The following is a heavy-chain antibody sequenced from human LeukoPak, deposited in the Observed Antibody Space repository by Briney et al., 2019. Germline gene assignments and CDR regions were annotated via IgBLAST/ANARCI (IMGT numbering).Heavy chain of an antibody. CDR3: ARPNGLDALDL. V-gene: IGHV1-18*01. CDR2: ISSGGNT. Sequence: ASVKVSCKATGYIFSNYGISWVRQAPGHGLEWMGWISSGGNTNYAPKFQDRATMTTDTSTSTAYMELRSLRFDDTAVYYCARPNGLDALDLWGQGTMVTVSS. J-gene: IGHJ3*01. CDR1: GYIFSNYG. D-gene: IGHD3/OR15-3a*01.